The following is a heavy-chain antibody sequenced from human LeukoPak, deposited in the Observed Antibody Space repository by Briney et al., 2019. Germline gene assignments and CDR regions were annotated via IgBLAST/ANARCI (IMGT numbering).Heavy chain of an antibody. CDR3: ARDAVGASRFRWFDP. V-gene: IGHV4-59*01. Sequence: SETLSLTCTASGGSISSYYWSWLRQPPGKGLEWIGYIYYSGSTNYNPSLKSRVTISVDTSKNQFSLKLSSVTAADTAVYYCARDAVGASRFRWFDPWGQGTLVTVSS. D-gene: IGHD1-26*01. CDR1: GGSISSYY. J-gene: IGHJ5*02. CDR2: IYYSGST.